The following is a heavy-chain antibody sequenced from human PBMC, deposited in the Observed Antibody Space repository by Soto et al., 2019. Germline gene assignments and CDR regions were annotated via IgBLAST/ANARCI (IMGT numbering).Heavy chain of an antibody. CDR2: ISSSGSTI. J-gene: IGHJ4*02. D-gene: IGHD6-13*01. Sequence: GGSLRLSCAASGFTFSDYYMSWIRQAPGKGLEWVSYISSSGSTIYYADSVKGRFTISRDNAKNSLYLQMNSLRAEDTAVYYCARDALIRIAAAGGFDYWGQGTLVTVSS. CDR3: ARDALIRIAAAGGFDY. CDR1: GFTFSDYY. V-gene: IGHV3-11*01.